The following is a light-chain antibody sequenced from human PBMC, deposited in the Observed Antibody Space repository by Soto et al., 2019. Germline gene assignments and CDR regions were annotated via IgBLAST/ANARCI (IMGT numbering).Light chain of an antibody. J-gene: IGKJ1*01. CDR3: QQSTTWPPWT. CDR2: GAS. Sequence: EIVMTQSPATLSVSPGERATLSCRASQSVSSNLAWYQQKPGQAPRLLSYGASTRAPGIPARFSASASGADFPLTISRLQSEDFAVHNCQQSTTWPPWTFGQATNVDIK. V-gene: IGKV3-15*01. CDR1: QSVSSN.